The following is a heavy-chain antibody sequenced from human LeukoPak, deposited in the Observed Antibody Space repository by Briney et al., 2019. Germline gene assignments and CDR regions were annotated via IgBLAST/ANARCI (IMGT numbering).Heavy chain of an antibody. J-gene: IGHJ4*02. D-gene: IGHD6-6*01. CDR1: GYTFTGYY. CDR2: INPNSGGT. Sequence: EASVKVSCKASGYTFTGYYMHWVRQAPGQGLEWMVWINPNSGGTNYAQKFQGRVTMTRDTSISTAYMELSRLRSDDTAVYYCARLLDLSYSSSADYWGQGTLVTVSS. V-gene: IGHV1-2*02. CDR3: ARLLDLSYSSSADY.